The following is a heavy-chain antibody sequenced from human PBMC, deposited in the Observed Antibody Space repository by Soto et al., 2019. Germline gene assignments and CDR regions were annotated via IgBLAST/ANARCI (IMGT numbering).Heavy chain of an antibody. CDR1: GYTFTSYD. J-gene: IGHJ5*02. V-gene: IGHV1-8*01. CDR3: ARGRGVLLWFGELRHWFDP. CDR2: MNPNSGNT. Sequence: QVQLVQSGAEVKKPGASVKVSCKASGYTFTSYDINWVRQATGQGLEWMGWMNPNSGNTGYAQKFQGRVTMTRNTSISTAYMELSSLRSEDTAVYYCARGRGVLLWFGELRHWFDPWGQGTLVTVSS. D-gene: IGHD3-10*01.